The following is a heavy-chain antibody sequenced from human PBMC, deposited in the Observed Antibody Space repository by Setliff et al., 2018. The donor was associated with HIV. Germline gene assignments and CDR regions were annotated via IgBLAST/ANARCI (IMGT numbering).Heavy chain of an antibody. Sequence: SETLSLTCNVSGDSISSHSWTWIRQPPGKGLEWVGSIDYNGRTDKKPSLKSRLRISIDTSKNHFYVDLFSVTAADTAIYYCAKGRSGYDSRLYYYHHGMDVWGQGTTVTVS. D-gene: IGHD5-12*01. J-gene: IGHJ6*02. CDR1: GDSISSHS. CDR3: AKGRSGYDSRLYYYHHGMDV. CDR2: IDYNGRT. V-gene: IGHV4-59*11.